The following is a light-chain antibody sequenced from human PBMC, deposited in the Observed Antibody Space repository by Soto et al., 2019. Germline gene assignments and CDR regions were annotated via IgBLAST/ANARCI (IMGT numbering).Light chain of an antibody. CDR3: KQYNNWPPWT. V-gene: IGKV3-15*01. Sequence: EIVMTQSPATLSVSPGERDTLSCRASQSVSSNFAWYQQKPGQAPRLLIYGASTRATGIPARFSGSGSGTEFTLTISSLQSEDFAVYYCKQYNNWPPWTFGQGTKVEIK. J-gene: IGKJ1*01. CDR1: QSVSSN. CDR2: GAS.